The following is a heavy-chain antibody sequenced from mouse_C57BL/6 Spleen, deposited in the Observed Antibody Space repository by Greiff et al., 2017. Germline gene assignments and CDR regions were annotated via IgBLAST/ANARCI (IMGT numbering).Heavy chain of an antibody. CDR3: ARGDDYDYYAMDY. Sequence: EVQLVESGPELVKPGDSVKISCKASGYSFTGYFMNWVMQSHGKSLEWIGRINPYNGDTFYNQKFKGKATLTVDKSSSTAHMELRSLTSEDSAVYYCARGDDYDYYAMDYWGQGTSVTVSS. V-gene: IGHV1-20*01. CDR2: INPYNGDT. J-gene: IGHJ4*01. D-gene: IGHD2-4*01. CDR1: GYSFTGYF.